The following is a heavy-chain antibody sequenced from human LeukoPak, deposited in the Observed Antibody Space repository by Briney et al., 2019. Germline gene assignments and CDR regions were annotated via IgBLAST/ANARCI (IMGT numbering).Heavy chain of an antibody. CDR2: IGSSGDNT. D-gene: IGHD3-16*02. Sequence: PGGSLRLSCAASGFSFSRYAMSWVRQAPGKGLEWVSGIGSSGDNTKYADSVKGRFTISRDNSKNTLYLQMSSLRAEDTAVYYCVYYAYVWGSYPGDSWGQGTLVTVSS. CDR3: VYYAYVWGSYPGDS. V-gene: IGHV3-23*01. J-gene: IGHJ4*02. CDR1: GFSFSRYA.